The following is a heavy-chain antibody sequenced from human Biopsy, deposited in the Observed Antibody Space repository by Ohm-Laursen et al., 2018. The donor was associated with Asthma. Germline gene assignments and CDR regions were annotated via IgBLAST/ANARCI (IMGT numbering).Heavy chain of an antibody. D-gene: IGHD6-19*01. Sequence: SLRLSCSASRFTYEMHWVRQAPGKGLEWVAVISYDGSSIYYADSVKGRFTISRDNSKNTLSLQMNSLTAEDTAVYYRAREGVAGTHIEDWGQGTLVTVSS. CDR1: RFTYE. J-gene: IGHJ4*02. CDR3: AREGVAGTHIED. CDR2: ISYDGSSI. V-gene: IGHV3-30-3*01.